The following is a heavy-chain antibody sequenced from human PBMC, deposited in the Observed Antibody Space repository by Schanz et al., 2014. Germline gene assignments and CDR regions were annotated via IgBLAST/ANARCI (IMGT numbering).Heavy chain of an antibody. J-gene: IGHJ6*03. CDR2: IIFTDGRT. Sequence: EVQLLESGGGLIQPGGSLRLSCAASGFTFSSYAMSWVRQAPGRGLEWVSIIFTDGRTYYADSVKGRFTISRDSAKNSLYLQMNSLRPEDTALYYCAKGSRSGSKVMDVWGKGTTVTVSS. V-gene: IGHV3-23*03. CDR3: AKGSRSGSKVMDV. CDR1: GFTFSSYA. D-gene: IGHD3-10*01.